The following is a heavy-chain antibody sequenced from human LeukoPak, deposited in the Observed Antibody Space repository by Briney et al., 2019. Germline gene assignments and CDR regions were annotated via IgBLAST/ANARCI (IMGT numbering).Heavy chain of an antibody. CDR3: ARQRDLQQLAPFDY. CDR2: IYRTGST. Sequence: KPSETLSLTCNVSGGSISSYYWSWIRQPPGKGLEWIGYIYRTGSTNYNPSLKSRVTISADTSKSQFSLSLSSVTAADTAVYYCARQRDLQQLAPFDYWGQGALGTVSS. V-gene: IGHV4-59*08. CDR1: GGSISSYY. J-gene: IGHJ4*02. D-gene: IGHD6-13*01.